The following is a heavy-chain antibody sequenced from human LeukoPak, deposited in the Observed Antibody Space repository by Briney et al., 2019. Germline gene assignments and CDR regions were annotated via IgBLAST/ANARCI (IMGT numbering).Heavy chain of an antibody. CDR2: ISWNSGSI. CDR1: GLTFDDYA. V-gene: IGHV3-9*01. CDR3: AKEQMAGAFDY. Sequence: PGRSLRLSCAASGLTFDDYAMHWVRQAPGKGLEWVSGISWNSGSIGYADSVKGRFTISRDNAKNSLYLQMNSLRAEDTALYYCAKEQMAGAFDYWGQGTLVTVSS. J-gene: IGHJ4*02. D-gene: IGHD6-19*01.